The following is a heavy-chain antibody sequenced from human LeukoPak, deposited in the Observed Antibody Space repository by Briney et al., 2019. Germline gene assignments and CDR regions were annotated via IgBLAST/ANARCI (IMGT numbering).Heavy chain of an antibody. CDR3: ARDGSGSYYWNWFDP. J-gene: IGHJ5*02. CDR2: INPNSGGT. V-gene: IGHV1-2*02. Sequence: GASVKVSCKASGYTFTGYYMHWVRQAPGQGHEWMGWINPNSGGTNYAQKFQGRVTMTRDTSISTAYMELSRLRSDDTAVYYCARDGSGSYYWNWFDPWGQGTLVTVSS. CDR1: GYTFTGYY. D-gene: IGHD3-10*01.